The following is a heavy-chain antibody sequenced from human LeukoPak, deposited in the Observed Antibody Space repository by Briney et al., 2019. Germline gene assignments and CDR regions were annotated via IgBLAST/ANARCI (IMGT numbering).Heavy chain of an antibody. CDR3: ARDCSGSYCFDY. V-gene: IGHV3-21*01. J-gene: IGHJ4*02. CDR2: ISSSSSYI. D-gene: IGHD1-26*01. Sequence: GGSLRLSCAASGFTFSSYSMNWVRQAPGKGLEWVSSISSSSSYIYYADSVKGRFTISRDNAKNPLYLQMNSLRAEDTAVYYCARDCSGSYCFDYWGQGTLVTVSS. CDR1: GFTFSSYS.